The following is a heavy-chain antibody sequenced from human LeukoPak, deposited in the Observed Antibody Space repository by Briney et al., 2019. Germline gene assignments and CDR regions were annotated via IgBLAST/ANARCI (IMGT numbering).Heavy chain of an antibody. CDR1: GFSFSGYD. Sequence: SGGSLRLSCAASGFSFSGYDMNWVRQAPGKGLEWVSYISRSSGTIYYADSVRGRFTNFRDNTRNSLYLQMNSLRDEDTAVYYCARGDPTPLDIWGQGTMVSVSS. D-gene: IGHD2-15*01. V-gene: IGHV3-48*02. CDR2: ISRSSGTI. J-gene: IGHJ3*02. CDR3: ARGDPTPLDI.